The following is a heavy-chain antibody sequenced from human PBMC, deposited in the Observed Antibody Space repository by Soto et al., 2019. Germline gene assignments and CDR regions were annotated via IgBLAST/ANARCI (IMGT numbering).Heavy chain of an antibody. Sequence: EVQLVESGGGLVKPGGSLRLSCAASGFTFSSYSMNWVRQAPGKGLEWVSSISSSSSYINYADSVKGRFTISRVNAKNSPYPPMNSLSPKDTPFYYFARDKEYSSSSAFDIWGQGTVVSVSS. CDR3: ARDKEYSSSSAFDI. V-gene: IGHV3-21*01. CDR1: GFTFSSYS. D-gene: IGHD5-18*01. CDR2: ISSSSSYI. J-gene: IGHJ3*02.